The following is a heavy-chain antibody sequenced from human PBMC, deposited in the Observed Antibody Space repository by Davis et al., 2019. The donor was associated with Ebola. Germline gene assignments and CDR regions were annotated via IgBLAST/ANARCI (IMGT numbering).Heavy chain of an antibody. D-gene: IGHD1-26*01. V-gene: IGHV3-9*03. CDR3: AKGVGELPYKGAFDY. CDR1: GFTFDDYA. CDR2: ISWNSGSI. J-gene: IGHJ4*02. Sequence: SLKISCAASGFTFDDYAMHWVRQAPGKGLEWVSGISWNSGSIGYADSVKGRFTISRDNAKNSLYLQMNSLRAEDMALYYCAKGVGELPYKGAFDYWGQGTLVTVSS.